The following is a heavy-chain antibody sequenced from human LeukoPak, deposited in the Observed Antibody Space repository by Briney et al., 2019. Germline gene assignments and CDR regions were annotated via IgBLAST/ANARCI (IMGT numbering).Heavy chain of an antibody. D-gene: IGHD2-15*01. CDR3: ASALVVVAATPGAFDI. CDR2: IYHSGST. Sequence: SETLSLTCTVSGGSISSSSYYWGWIRQPPGKGQEWIGEIYHSGSTNYNPSLKSRVTISVDKSKNQFSLKLSSVTAADTAVYYCASALVVVAATPGAFDIWGQGTMVTVSS. V-gene: IGHV4-39*07. J-gene: IGHJ3*02. CDR1: GGSISSSSYY.